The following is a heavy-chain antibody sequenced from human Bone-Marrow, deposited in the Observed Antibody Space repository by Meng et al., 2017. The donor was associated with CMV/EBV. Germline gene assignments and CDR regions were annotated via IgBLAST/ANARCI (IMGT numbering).Heavy chain of an antibody. CDR3: ARGRRSGYYSSWFEP. Sequence: GGSLRLSCAASGFTFSSYWMHWVRQAPGKGLVWVSRINSDGSSTSYADSVKGRFTISRDNAKNTLYLQMNSLRAEDTAVYYCARGRRSGYYSSWFEPWGQGTLVTVSS. CDR1: GFTFSSYW. D-gene: IGHD3-3*01. V-gene: IGHV3-74*01. CDR2: INSDGSST. J-gene: IGHJ5*02.